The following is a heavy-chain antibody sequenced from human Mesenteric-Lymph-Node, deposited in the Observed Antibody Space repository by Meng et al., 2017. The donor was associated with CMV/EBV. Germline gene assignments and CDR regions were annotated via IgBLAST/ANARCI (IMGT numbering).Heavy chain of an antibody. D-gene: IGHD5-12*01. V-gene: IGHV3-23*01. CDR2: TSGSGGST. J-gene: IGHJ6*02. CDR1: GFTFSSYA. CDR3: AKTQVSGYDQYYYYYYGMDV. Sequence: GESLKISCAASGFTFSSYAMSWVRQAPGKGLEWVSATSGSGGSTYYADSVKGRFTISRDNSKNTLYLQMNRLRAEDTAVYYCAKTQVSGYDQYYYYYYGMDVWGQGTTVTVSS.